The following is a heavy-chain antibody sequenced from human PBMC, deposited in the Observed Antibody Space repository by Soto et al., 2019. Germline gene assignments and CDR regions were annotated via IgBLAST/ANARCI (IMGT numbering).Heavy chain of an antibody. J-gene: IGHJ5*02. D-gene: IGHD2-21*01. V-gene: IGHV1-3*01. CDR2: INPDNGNT. CDR1: GYTFTRYT. Sequence: ASVKVSCKASGYTFTRYTMNWVRQAPGQRLEGMGWINPDNGNTKSSQKFQDRVSITRDTSASPAYMDLSSLRSEDTAVYYCARAIPTGQHDPWGDGTLVTVST. CDR3: ARAIPTGQHDP.